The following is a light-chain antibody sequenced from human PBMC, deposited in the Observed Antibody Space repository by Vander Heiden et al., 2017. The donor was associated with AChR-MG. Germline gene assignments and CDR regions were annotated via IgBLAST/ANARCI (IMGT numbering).Light chain of an antibody. Sequence: QSVLTQPPSVSGAPGQRVTISCTGRSSNIGAGYDVHWYQQPPGTAPKLLIYGNSNRPSGVPDRFSGSKSGTSASLAITGLQAEDEADYYCQSYDSSLSGSGVFGTGTKVTVL. CDR1: SSNIGAGYD. V-gene: IGLV1-40*01. CDR3: QSYDSSLSGSGV. CDR2: GNS. J-gene: IGLJ1*01.